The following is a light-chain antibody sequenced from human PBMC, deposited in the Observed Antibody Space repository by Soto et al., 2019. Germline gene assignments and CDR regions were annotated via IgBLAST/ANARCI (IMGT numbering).Light chain of an antibody. Sequence: EIVMTQSPATLSVTPGERVTLSCRASESISTNLVWYQQKPGQAPRVLIYGASSRATGIPDRFSGSGSGTGFTLTINRLEPEDFAVYYCQQYGSSPNTFGQGRLLEI. CDR2: GAS. J-gene: IGKJ5*01. CDR3: QQYGSSPNT. CDR1: ESISTN. V-gene: IGKV3-20*01.